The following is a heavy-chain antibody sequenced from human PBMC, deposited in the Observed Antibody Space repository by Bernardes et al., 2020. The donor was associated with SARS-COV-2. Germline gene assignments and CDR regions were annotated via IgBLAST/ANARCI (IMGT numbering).Heavy chain of an antibody. CDR1: GFTFSSYS. Sequence: GGSLRLSCAASGFTFSSYSMNWVRQAPGKGLEWVSSISSSSSYIYYADSVKGRFTISRDNAKNSLYLQMNSLRAEDTAVYYCARDQTSPLYYYGSGSYSGPGLWPVNDYWGQGTLVTVSS. CDR3: ARDQTSPLYYYGSGSYSGPGLWPVNDY. D-gene: IGHD3-10*01. V-gene: IGHV3-21*01. J-gene: IGHJ4*02. CDR2: ISSSSSYI.